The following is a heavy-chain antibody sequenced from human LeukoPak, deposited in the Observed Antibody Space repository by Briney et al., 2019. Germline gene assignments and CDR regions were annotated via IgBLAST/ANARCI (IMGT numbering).Heavy chain of an antibody. CDR2: ISGDGGST. CDR1: GFTFDDYA. J-gene: IGHJ4*02. CDR3: AKDLSSGWTFDD. V-gene: IGHV3-43*02. Sequence: GGSLRLSCAPSGFTFDDYAMHWVRQAPGKGPEWVSLISGDGGSTYYADSVKGRFTISRDNSKNSLYLQMNSLRTEDTALYYCAKDLSSGWTFDDWGQGTLVTVSS. D-gene: IGHD6-19*01.